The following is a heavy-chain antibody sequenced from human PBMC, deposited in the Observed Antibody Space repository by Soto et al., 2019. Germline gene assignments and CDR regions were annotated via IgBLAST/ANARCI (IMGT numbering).Heavy chain of an antibody. CDR1: GGSISSYH. Sequence: PSETLSLTCTVSGGSISSYHWSWVRQPPGKGLEWIGNIHYNGNTKYNPSLKSRVSMSVDTSKNQFSLRLISVTAADTAKYFCAREGNLGRWLQPLDFWGQGTLVTVSS. D-gene: IGHD5-12*01. CDR3: AREGNLGRWLQPLDF. CDR2: IHYNGNT. V-gene: IGHV4-59*01. J-gene: IGHJ4*02.